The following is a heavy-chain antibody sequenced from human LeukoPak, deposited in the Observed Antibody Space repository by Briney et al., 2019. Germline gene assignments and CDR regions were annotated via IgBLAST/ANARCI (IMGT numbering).Heavy chain of an antibody. CDR1: GGSISSYY. V-gene: IGHV4-59*01. CDR2: IYYSGST. Sequence: SETLSLTCTVSGGSISSYYWSWIRQPPGKGLEWVGYIYYSGSTNYNPSLKSRDTISVDTSKNQFSLKLSSVTAADTAVYYCAREEVAGTGWFDPWGQGTLVTVSS. D-gene: IGHD6-19*01. CDR3: AREEVAGTGWFDP. J-gene: IGHJ5*02.